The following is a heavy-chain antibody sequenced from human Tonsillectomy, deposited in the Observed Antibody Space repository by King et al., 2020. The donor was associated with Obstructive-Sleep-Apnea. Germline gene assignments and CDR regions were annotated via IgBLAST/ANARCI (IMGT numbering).Heavy chain of an antibody. CDR3: ARGRMLRGAGRHNFYGMDV. Sequence: VQLVQSGGGVVQPGRSLRLSCAASEFTFSNYAMHWVRQAPGKGLEWVAFIWFDGSNKYHVDSVRGRFTISRDNSKNTLFLHMNSLRAEDTAVFYCARGRMLRGAGRHNFYGMDVWGQGTTVTVSS. D-gene: IGHD3-10*01. CDR2: IWFDGSNK. J-gene: IGHJ6*02. CDR1: EFTFSNYA. V-gene: IGHV3-33*01.